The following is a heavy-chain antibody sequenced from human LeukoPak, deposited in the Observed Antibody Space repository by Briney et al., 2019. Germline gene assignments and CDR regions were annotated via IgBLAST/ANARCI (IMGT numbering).Heavy chain of an antibody. V-gene: IGHV3-21*01. CDR3: ARDTSTGGHTFDY. CDR2: ISSSSSYI. CDR1: GFTFSSYS. Sequence: GGSLRLSCAASGFTFSSYSMNWVRQAPGKGLEWVSSISSSSSYIYYADSVKGRFTISRDNSKNTVYLQMNSLRAEDTAVYYCARDTSTGGHTFDYWGQGTLVTVSS. D-gene: IGHD7-27*01. J-gene: IGHJ4*02.